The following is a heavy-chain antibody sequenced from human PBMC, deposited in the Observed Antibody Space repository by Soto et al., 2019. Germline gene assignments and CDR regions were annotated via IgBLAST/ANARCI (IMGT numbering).Heavy chain of an antibody. CDR1: GFTFSSYA. J-gene: IGHJ4*02. V-gene: IGHV3-64D*06. CDR2: ISSNGGST. CDR3: VKDQGGYSGYVFDY. D-gene: IGHD5-12*01. Sequence: EVQLVESGGGLVQPGGSLRLSCSASGFTFSSYAMYWVRQAPGKGLEYVSAISSNGGSTYYADSVKGRFTISRDNSKNTLYLQMSSLRAEDTAVYYCVKDQGGYSGYVFDYWGQGILVTVSS.